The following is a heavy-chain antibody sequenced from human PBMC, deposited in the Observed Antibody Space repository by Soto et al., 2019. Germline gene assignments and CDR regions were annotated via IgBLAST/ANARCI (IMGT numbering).Heavy chain of an antibody. V-gene: IGHV1-3*01. CDR3: ARARYYYDSSGYSGFDY. J-gene: IGHJ4*02. CDR2: INAGNGNT. D-gene: IGHD3-22*01. Sequence: QVQLVQSGAEVKKPGASVKVSCKASGYTFTSYAMHRVRQAPGQRLEWMGWINAGNGNTKYSQKFQGRVTITRDTSASTAYMELSSLRSEDTAVYYCARARYYYDSSGYSGFDYWGQGTLVTVSS. CDR1: GYTFTSYA.